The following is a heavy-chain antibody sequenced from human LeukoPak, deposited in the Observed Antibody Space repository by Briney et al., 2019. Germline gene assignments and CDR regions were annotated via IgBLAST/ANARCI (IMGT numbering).Heavy chain of an antibody. Sequence: ASVKVSCMASGYAFTGYYMHWVRQAPGQGLEWMGWINPNSGGTNYAQKFQGRVTMTRDTSISTAYMEVSRLRSDDTAVYYCARDIMVRGVIKYYFDYWGQGTLVTVSS. J-gene: IGHJ4*02. CDR1: GYAFTGYY. CDR3: ARDIMVRGVIKYYFDY. V-gene: IGHV1-2*02. CDR2: INPNSGGT. D-gene: IGHD3-10*01.